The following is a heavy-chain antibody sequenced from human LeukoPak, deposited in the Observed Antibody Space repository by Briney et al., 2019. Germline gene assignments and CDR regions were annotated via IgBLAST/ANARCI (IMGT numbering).Heavy chain of an antibody. Sequence: PGRPLRLSCIASGFTFDDYAMHWVRQAPGKGLEWVSGISWNSGSIGYADSVKGRFTISRDNAKNSLYLQMNSLRAEDTAIYYCATYRQVLLPFESWGQGTLVTVSS. CDR2: ISWNSGSI. D-gene: IGHD2-8*02. J-gene: IGHJ4*02. V-gene: IGHV3-9*01. CDR3: ATYRQVLLPFES. CDR1: GFTFDDYA.